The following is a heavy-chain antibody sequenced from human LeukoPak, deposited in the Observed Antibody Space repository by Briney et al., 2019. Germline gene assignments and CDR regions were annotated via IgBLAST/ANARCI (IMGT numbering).Heavy chain of an antibody. Sequence: TGRSLRLSCAASGFTFSSYAMHWVRQAPGKGLEWVAVISYDGSNKYYADTVKGRFTISRDNSKNTLYLQMNSLRAEDTAVYYCARDKGRWELLYYFDYWGREPWSPSPQ. J-gene: IGHJ4*02. CDR2: ISYDGSNK. V-gene: IGHV3-30-3*01. CDR3: ARDKGRWELLYYFDY. CDR1: GFTFSSYA. D-gene: IGHD1-26*01.